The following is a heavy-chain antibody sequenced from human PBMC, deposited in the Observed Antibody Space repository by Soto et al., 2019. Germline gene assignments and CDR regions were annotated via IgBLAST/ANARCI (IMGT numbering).Heavy chain of an antibody. CDR1: GGSICSYY. Sequence: SETPSLTCTVSGGSICSYYWSWIRQPPGKGLEWIGYIYYSGSTNYNPSLKSRVTISVDTSKNQFSLKLSSVTAADTAVYYCARDSGYSYGLTYYYYGMDVWGQGTTVTVSS. V-gene: IGHV4-59*01. J-gene: IGHJ6*02. CDR2: IYYSGST. D-gene: IGHD5-18*01. CDR3: ARDSGYSYGLTYYYYGMDV.